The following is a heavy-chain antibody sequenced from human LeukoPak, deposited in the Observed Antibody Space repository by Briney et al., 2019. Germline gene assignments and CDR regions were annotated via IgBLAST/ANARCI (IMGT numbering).Heavy chain of an antibody. J-gene: IGHJ4*02. Sequence: GGSLRLSCAASGFTFSSYGMHWVRQAPDKGLEWVAVISYDGSNKYYADSVKGRFTISRDNSKNTLYLQMNSLRAEDTAVYYCAKDQYDYWGQGTLVTVSS. CDR2: ISYDGSNK. CDR3: AKDQYDY. V-gene: IGHV3-30*18. CDR1: GFTFSSYG.